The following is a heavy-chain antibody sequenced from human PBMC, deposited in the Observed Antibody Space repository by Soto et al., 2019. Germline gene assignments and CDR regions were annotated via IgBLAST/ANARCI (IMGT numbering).Heavy chain of an antibody. V-gene: IGHV3-21*01. D-gene: IGHD3-22*01. J-gene: IGHJ4*02. CDR1: GFTFSSYS. CDR3: ASNHYYDSSGYLEFDY. CDR2: ISSSSSYI. Sequence: PGGSLRLSCAASGFTFSSYSMNWVRQAPGKGLEWVSSISSSSSYIYYADSVKGRFTISRDNAKNSLYLQMNSLRAEDTAVYYCASNHYYDSSGYLEFDYWGQGTLVTVSS.